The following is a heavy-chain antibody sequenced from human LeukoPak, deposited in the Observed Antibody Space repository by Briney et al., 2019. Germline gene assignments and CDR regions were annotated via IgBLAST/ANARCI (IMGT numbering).Heavy chain of an antibody. V-gene: IGHV3-30*18. D-gene: IGHD6-13*01. CDR2: ISYDGSNK. CDR1: GFTFSSYG. CDR3: AELDSSSPRY. J-gene: IGHJ4*02. Sequence: GRSLRLSCAASGFTFSSYGMHWVRQAPGKGLEWVAVISYDGSNKYYADSVKGRFTISRDNSKNTLYLQMNSLRAEDTAVYYCAELDSSSPRYWGQGTLVTVSS.